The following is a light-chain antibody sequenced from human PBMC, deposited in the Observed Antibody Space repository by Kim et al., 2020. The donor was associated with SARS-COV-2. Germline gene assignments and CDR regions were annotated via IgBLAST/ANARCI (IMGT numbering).Light chain of an antibody. Sequence: QSVLTQPPSVSGAPGQRVTISCTGSSSNIGAGYVVHWYQQLPGTAPKLLIYGNSNRPSGVPDRFSGSKSGSSASLAITGLQAEDEADYYCQSYDSSPVVFGGGTKVTVL. CDR2: GNS. CDR1: SSNIGAGYV. J-gene: IGLJ2*01. V-gene: IGLV1-40*01. CDR3: QSYDSSPVV.